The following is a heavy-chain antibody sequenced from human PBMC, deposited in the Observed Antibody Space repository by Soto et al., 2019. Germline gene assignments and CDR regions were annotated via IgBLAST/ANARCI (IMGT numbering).Heavy chain of an antibody. Sequence: GGSLRLSCAASGFTFNIYAMSWVRQAPGKGLEWVSAISGSGGGTYYADSVEGRFTISRDNSNNTLYLQMSSLRAEDTALYYCGKGPQPQGYWGQGTLVPVSS. CDR2: ISGSGGGT. CDR1: GFTFNIYA. D-gene: IGHD2-2*01. V-gene: IGHV3-23*01. J-gene: IGHJ4*02. CDR3: GKGPQPQGY.